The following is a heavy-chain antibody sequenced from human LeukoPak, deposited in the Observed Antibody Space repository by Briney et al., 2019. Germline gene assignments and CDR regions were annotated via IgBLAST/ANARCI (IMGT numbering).Heavy chain of an antibody. CDR2: INPNSGGT. CDR3: ARDPVHAFDI. V-gene: IGHV1-2*02. CDR1: GYTFTCYY. D-gene: IGHD3-10*01. J-gene: IGHJ3*02. Sequence: GASVKVSCKASGYTFTCYYIHWVRQAPGQGLEWMGWINPNSGGTNYAQKFQGRVTMTRDTSISTAYMELSRLRSDDTAVYYCARDPVHAFDIWGQGTMVTVSS.